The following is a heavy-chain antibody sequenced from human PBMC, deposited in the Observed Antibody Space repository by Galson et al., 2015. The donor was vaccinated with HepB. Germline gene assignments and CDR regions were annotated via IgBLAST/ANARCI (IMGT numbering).Heavy chain of an antibody. CDR2: ISPDGNEM. D-gene: IGHD6-19*01. CDR3: AREKGGWPDY. J-gene: IGHJ4*02. Sequence: SLRLSCAASGVAFSSSWMTWIRQAPGRGLDWVANISPDGNEMSYVDSVKGRFTISRDNAKNSLYLQMNSLTVEDTAMYYCAREKGGWPDYWGQGTLVTVSS. CDR1: GVAFSSSW. V-gene: IGHV3-7*01.